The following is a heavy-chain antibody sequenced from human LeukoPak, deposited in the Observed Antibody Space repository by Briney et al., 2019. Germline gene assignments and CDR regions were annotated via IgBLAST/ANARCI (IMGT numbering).Heavy chain of an antibody. D-gene: IGHD4-17*01. CDR3: ARDSGDYVPFDY. CDR1: GYSFTGYY. Sequence: ASVKVSCKASGYSFTGYYMHWVRQAPGQGLEWMGWINPITGGTSYAQKLQGRVTMTRDTSISTAYMELSRLRSDDTAVYFCARDSGDYVPFDYWGQGTLVIVSS. J-gene: IGHJ4*02. CDR2: INPITGGT. V-gene: IGHV1-2*02.